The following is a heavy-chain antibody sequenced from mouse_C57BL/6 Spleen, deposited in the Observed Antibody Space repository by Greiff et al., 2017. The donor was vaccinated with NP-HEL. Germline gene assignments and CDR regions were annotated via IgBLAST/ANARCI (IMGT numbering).Heavy chain of an antibody. CDR2: IRLKSDNYAT. CDR3: TASNYYAMDY. V-gene: IGHV6-3*01. J-gene: IGHJ4*01. CDR1: GFTFSNYW. Sequence: EVMLVESGGGLVQPGGSMKLSCVASGFTFSNYWMNWVRQSPEKGLEWVAQIRLKSDNYATHYAESVKGRFTISRDDSKSSVYLQMNNLRAEDTGIYYCTASNYYAMDYWGQGTSVTVSS.